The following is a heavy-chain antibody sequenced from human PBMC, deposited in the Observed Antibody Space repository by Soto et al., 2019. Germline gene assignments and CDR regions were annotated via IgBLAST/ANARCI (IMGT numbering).Heavy chain of an antibody. Sequence: EVQLVESGGGLVKPGGSLRLSCAASGLTFSSYSMNWVRQAPGKGLEWVSSISSSSSYIYYADSVKGRFTISRDNAKNSLYLQMNSLRAEDTAVYYCERGGYYYYGSGSYYNDDYWGQGTLATVSS. CDR2: ISSSSSYI. V-gene: IGHV3-21*06. J-gene: IGHJ4*02. D-gene: IGHD3-10*01. CDR1: GLTFSSYS. CDR3: ERGGYYYYGSGSYYNDDY.